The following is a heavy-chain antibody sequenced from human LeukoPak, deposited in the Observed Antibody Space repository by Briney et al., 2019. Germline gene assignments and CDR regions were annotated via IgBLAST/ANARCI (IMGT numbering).Heavy chain of an antibody. CDR1: GDSISSNSS. Sequence: QTLSLTCAIFGDSISSNSSWNWIRQSPSRGLEWLGRTYYRSKWYNDYVVSVKGRVNINPDTSKNQFSLQLNSVTPEDTAVYYCARGGQGDGYSADEAFDIWGQGTMVTVS. J-gene: IGHJ3*02. CDR2: TYYRSKWYN. D-gene: IGHD5-18*01. V-gene: IGHV6-1*01. CDR3: ARGGQGDGYSADEAFDI.